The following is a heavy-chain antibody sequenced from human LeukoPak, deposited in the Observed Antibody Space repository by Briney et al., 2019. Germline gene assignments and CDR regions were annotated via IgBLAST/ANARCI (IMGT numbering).Heavy chain of an antibody. CDR3: ARWYWSGYRYYYYYMDV. D-gene: IGHD3-3*01. CDR1: GYTFTSYA. CDR2: INTNTGNP. Sequence: ASVKVSCKASGYTFTSYAMNWVRRAPGQGLEWMGWINTNTGNPTYAQGFTGRFVFSLDTSVSTAYLQISSLKAEDTAVYYCARWYWSGYRYYYYYMDVWGKGTTVTVSS. J-gene: IGHJ6*03. V-gene: IGHV7-4-1*02.